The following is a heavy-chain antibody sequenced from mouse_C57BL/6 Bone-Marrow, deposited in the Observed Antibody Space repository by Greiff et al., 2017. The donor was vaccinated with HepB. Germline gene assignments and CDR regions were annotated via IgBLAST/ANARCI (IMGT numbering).Heavy chain of an antibody. Sequence: QVQLQQSGPELVKPGASVKISCKASGYAFSSSWMNWVKQRPGKGLEWIGRIYPGDGDTNYNGKFKGKATLTADKSSSTAYMQLSSLTSEDSAVYFCAGFDGYGKYFDVWGTGTTVTVSS. D-gene: IGHD2-2*01. CDR2: IYPGDGDT. CDR3: AGFDGYGKYFDV. V-gene: IGHV1-82*01. CDR1: GYAFSSSW. J-gene: IGHJ1*03.